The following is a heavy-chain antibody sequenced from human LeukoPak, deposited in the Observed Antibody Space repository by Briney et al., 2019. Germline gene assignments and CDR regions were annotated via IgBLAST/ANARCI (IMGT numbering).Heavy chain of an antibody. CDR1: GFIFTTYA. D-gene: IGHD2-15*01. J-gene: IGHJ4*02. CDR2: MSSGSRYI. V-gene: IGHV3-21*06. CDR3: ARDRPTGASRIFVVQ. Sequence: GRSLTLSCAGSGFIFTTYAMTWVRQAPGKGLEWISSMSSGSRYIYYADSVRGRFTISRDNTRNSLYLAMNNLRAEDTAIYYCARDRPTGASRIFVVQWGQGTPVTVSS.